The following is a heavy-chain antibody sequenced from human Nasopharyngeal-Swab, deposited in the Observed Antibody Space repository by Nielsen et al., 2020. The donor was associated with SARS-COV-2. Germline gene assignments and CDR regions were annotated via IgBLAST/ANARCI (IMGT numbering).Heavy chain of an antibody. Sequence: GESLKISCEASGFTFSSYGMHWVRQAPGKGLEWVSAITSSSTYTYYADSVKGRFTISRDNARNSLYLQMNSLRAEDTAVYYCARGCSGGDCRYGMDVWGQGTTVTVSS. D-gene: IGHD2-21*01. CDR1: GFTFSSYG. CDR3: ARGCSGGDCRYGMDV. V-gene: IGHV3-21*01. J-gene: IGHJ6*02. CDR2: ITSSSTYT.